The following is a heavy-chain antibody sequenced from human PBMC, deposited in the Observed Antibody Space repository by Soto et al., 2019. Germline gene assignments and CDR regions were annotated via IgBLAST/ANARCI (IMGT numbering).Heavy chain of an antibody. Sequence: ASVKVSCKASGYRFTTYQMHWVRQAPGQGLEWMGTINPSGGSTSYAQKFQGRVTMTRDTSTSTVYMELSSLRSEDTAVYYCARVEVVPAAISRYYYYGMDVWGQGTTVTVSS. V-gene: IGHV1-46*01. D-gene: IGHD2-2*01. CDR3: ARVEVVPAAISRYYYYGMDV. CDR2: INPSGGST. J-gene: IGHJ6*02. CDR1: GYRFTTYQ.